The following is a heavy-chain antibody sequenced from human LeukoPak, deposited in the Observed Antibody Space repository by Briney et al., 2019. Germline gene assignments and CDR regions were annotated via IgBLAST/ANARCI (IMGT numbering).Heavy chain of an antibody. CDR2: INLSGGST. J-gene: IGHJ4*02. D-gene: IGHD2-8*01. CDR3: ARDYVDDIPMIKDY. CDR1: GYTFTSYH. Sequence: ASVTVSCTASGYTFTSYHMHWARQAPGQGLEWMGKINLSGGSTTYAQKFQGRVTMTRDTSTSTVYMELSSLRSEDTAVYYCARDYVDDIPMIKDYWGQGTLVTVSS. V-gene: IGHV1-46*01.